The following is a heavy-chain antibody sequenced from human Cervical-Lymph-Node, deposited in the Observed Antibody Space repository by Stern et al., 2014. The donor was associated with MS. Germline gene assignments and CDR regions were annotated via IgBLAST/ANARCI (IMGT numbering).Heavy chain of an antibody. CDR1: GYSFASYW. CDR2: IYPSDSDT. Sequence: EVQLVESGAEVKKPGESLKISCKGSGYSFASYWIGWVRQMPGKGLEWMGIIYPSDSDTRYSPSFQGQVTISADKSINTAYLQWSSLKASDTAMYYCARRHCSSRRCGXXXXWGQGTLVTVSS. V-gene: IGHV5-51*01. D-gene: IGHD2-2*01. CDR3: ARRHCSSRRCGXXXX. J-gene: IGHJ5*02.